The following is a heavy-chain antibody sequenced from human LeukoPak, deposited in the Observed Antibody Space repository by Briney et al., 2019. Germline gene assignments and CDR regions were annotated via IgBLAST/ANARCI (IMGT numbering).Heavy chain of an antibody. D-gene: IGHD4-11*01. J-gene: IGHJ4*02. Sequence: GGSLRLSCAASGFIFSSYSMSWVRQAPGKGLEWVAVISYDGSNKYYADSVKGRFTISRDNSKNTLYLQMNSLRAEDTAVYYCARGGGDYSNYGFDYWGQGTLVTVSS. CDR1: GFIFSSYS. V-gene: IGHV3-30*04. CDR3: ARGGGDYSNYGFDY. CDR2: ISYDGSNK.